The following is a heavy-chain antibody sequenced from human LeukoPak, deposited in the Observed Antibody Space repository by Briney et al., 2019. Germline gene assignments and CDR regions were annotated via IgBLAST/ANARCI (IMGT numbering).Heavy chain of an antibody. V-gene: IGHV3-13*01. CDR3: ARDASGGLLDY. CDR2: IGTAGDT. CDR1: GFTFSSYD. D-gene: IGHD5-12*01. Sequence: GGSLRLSCAASGFTFSSYDMHWVRQATGKGLEWVSAIGTAGDTYYPGSAKGRFTISRENAKNSLYLQMNSLRAGDTAVYYCARDASGGLLDYWGQGTLVTVSS. J-gene: IGHJ4*02.